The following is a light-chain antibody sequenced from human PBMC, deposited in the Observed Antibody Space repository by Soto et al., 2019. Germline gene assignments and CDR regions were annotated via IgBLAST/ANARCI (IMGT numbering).Light chain of an antibody. Sequence: EIVLTQSPGTLSLSPGERATLSCRASQSLTNNYFAWYQQKPGRALRLLIDGASTRATGIPARSSGSGSGTEFTLTISSLQSEDFAVYYCQQYNNWPLIPFGQGARLEFK. V-gene: IGKV3-15*01. CDR2: GAS. CDR1: QSLTNN. CDR3: QQYNNWPLIP. J-gene: IGKJ5*01.